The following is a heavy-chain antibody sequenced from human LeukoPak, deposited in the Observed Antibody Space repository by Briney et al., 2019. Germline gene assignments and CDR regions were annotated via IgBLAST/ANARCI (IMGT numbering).Heavy chain of an antibody. CDR1: GGSISSSSYY. CDR3: ARVDTAMVKLFDP. D-gene: IGHD5-18*01. J-gene: IGHJ5*02. V-gene: IGHV4-39*01. CDR2: IYYSGST. Sequence: SETLSLTCTVSGGSISSSSYYWGWLRPPPGKGREWVGSIYYSGSTYYSPSHKSRVTISVDTSKNQFSLKLSSVTAADTAVYYCARVDTAMVKLFDPWGQGTLVTVSS.